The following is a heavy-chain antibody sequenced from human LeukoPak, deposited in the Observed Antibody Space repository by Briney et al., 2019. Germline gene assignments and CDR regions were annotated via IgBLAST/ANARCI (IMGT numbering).Heavy chain of an antibody. J-gene: IGHJ4*02. V-gene: IGHV1-18*01. Sequence: ASVKVSCKASGYTFTSYGISWVRQAPGQGLEWMGWISAYNGNTNYAQKLQGRVTMTTDTSTSTAYMELRSLRSDDTAVYYCAREPGYYDYVWGSYRFDYWGQGTLVTVSS. CDR2: ISAYNGNT. CDR1: GYTFTSYG. CDR3: AREPGYYDYVWGSYRFDY. D-gene: IGHD3-16*02.